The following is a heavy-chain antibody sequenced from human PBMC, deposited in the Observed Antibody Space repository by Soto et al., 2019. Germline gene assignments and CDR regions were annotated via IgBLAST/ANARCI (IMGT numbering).Heavy chain of an antibody. CDR3: AASSGWYEAIFDY. CDR2: IYYSGST. V-gene: IGHV4-31*03. Sequence: SETLSLTCTVSGGSINSGGYYWSWIRQHPGKGLEWIGYIYYSGSTYYNPSLKSRVTISVDTSKNQFSLKLSPVTAADTAVYYCAASSGWYEAIFDYWGQGTLVTVSS. D-gene: IGHD6-19*01. J-gene: IGHJ4*02. CDR1: GGSINSGGYY.